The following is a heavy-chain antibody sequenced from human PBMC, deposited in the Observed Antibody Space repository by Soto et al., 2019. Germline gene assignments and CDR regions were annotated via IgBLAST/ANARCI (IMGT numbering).Heavy chain of an antibody. J-gene: IGHJ4*02. Sequence: GGSLRLSCAASGFTFSSYWMSWVRQAPGKGLEWVANIKQDGSEKYYVDSVKGRFTISRDNAKNSLYLQMNSLRAEDTAVYYCARVTHGDVDIVFFDYWGQGTLVTVSS. CDR3: ARVTHGDVDIVFFDY. D-gene: IGHD5-12*01. CDR1: GFTFSSYW. CDR2: IKQDGSEK. V-gene: IGHV3-7*01.